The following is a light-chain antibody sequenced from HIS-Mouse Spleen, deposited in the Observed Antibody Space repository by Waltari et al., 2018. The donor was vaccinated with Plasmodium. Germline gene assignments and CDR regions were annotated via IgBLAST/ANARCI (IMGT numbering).Light chain of an antibody. Sequence: VMTQSPATLSVSPGERATLSCRASQSVSSNLAWYQQKPGQAPVLVVYDDSDRPSGIPERFSGSNSGNTATLTISRVEAGDEADYYCQVWDSSSDHPVFGGGTKLTVL. CDR1: QSVSSN. CDR3: QVWDSSSDHPV. V-gene: IGLV3-21*02. CDR2: DDS. J-gene: IGLJ2*01.